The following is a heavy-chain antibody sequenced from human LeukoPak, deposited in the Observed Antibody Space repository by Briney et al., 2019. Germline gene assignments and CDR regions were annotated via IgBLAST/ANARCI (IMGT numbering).Heavy chain of an antibody. Sequence: VASVKVSCKASGYTFTSYGISWVRQAPGQGLXXXXXXXXXNGNTNYAQKLQGRVTMTTDTSTSTAYMELRSLRSDDTAVYYCASGLYCSGGSCYPGAFDIWGQGTMVTVSS. J-gene: IGHJ3*02. V-gene: IGHV1-18*04. CDR1: GYTFTSYG. CDR3: ASGLYCSGGSCYPGAFDI. D-gene: IGHD2-15*01. CDR2: XXXXNGNT.